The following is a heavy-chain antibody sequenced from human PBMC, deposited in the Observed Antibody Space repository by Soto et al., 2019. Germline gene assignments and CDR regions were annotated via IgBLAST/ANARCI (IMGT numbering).Heavy chain of an antibody. CDR1: GGSISSGDYY. J-gene: IGHJ6*02. Sequence: QVQLQESGPGLVKPSQTLSLTCTVSGGSISSGDYYWSWIRQPPGKGLEWIGYIYYSGSTYYNPSLKSRVTISGDTSKNQFSLKLSSVTAADTAVYYCARDTRGPAHYYGMDVWGQGTTVTVSS. CDR2: IYYSGST. CDR3: ARDTRGPAHYYGMDV. V-gene: IGHV4-30-4*01. D-gene: IGHD2-2*01.